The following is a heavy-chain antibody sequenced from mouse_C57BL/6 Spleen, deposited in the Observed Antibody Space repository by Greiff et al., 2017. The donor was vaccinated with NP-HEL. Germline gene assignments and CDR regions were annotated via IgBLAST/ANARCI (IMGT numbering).Heavy chain of an antibody. CDR2: IYPRSGNT. CDR3: ARWDYDVYYYAMDY. Sequence: QVQLQQSGAELARPGASVKLSCKASGYTFTSYGISWVKQRTGQGLEWIGEIYPRSGNTYYNEKFKGKATLTADKSSSTAYMELRSLTSEDSAVYFCARWDYDVYYYAMDYWGQGTSVTVSS. CDR1: GYTFTSYG. V-gene: IGHV1-81*01. D-gene: IGHD2-4*01. J-gene: IGHJ4*01.